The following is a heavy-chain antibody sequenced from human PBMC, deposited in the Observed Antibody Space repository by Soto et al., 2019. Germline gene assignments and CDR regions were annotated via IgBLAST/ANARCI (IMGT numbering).Heavy chain of an antibody. Sequence: ASVKVSGKASGFTFTSSAVQWVRQARGQRLEWIGWIVVGSGNTNYAQKFQERVTITRDMSTSTAYMELSSLRSEDTAVYYCHSGVLRFLDPGAFDIWGQGTMVTVSS. V-gene: IGHV1-58*01. D-gene: IGHD3-3*01. CDR3: HSGVLRFLDPGAFDI. CDR1: GFTFTSSA. J-gene: IGHJ3*02. CDR2: IVVGSGNT.